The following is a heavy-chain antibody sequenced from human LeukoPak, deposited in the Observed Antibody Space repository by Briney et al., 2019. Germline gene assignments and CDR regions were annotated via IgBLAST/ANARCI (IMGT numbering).Heavy chain of an antibody. CDR1: GYTFTSYG. D-gene: IGHD4-17*01. CDR2: ISAYNGNT. J-gene: IGHJ6*03. V-gene: IGHV1-18*01. Sequence: GASVKVSCKASGYTFTSYGISWVRQAPGQGREWMGWISAYNGNTNYAQKLQGRVTMTTDTSTSTAYMELRSLRSDDTAVYYCARELATTEFGYYYMDVWGKGTTVTVSS. CDR3: ARELATTEFGYYYMDV.